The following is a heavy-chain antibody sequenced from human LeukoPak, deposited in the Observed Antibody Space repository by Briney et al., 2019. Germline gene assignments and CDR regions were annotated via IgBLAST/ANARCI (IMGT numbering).Heavy chain of an antibody. Sequence: ASVKVSCKASGGTFSSYAISWVRQAPGQGLEWMGRIIPILGIANYAQKFQGRVTITADKSTSTAYKELSSLRSEDTAVYYCARDREYGGNSYYYYGMDVWGQGTTVTVSS. D-gene: IGHD4-23*01. CDR3: ARDREYGGNSYYYYGMDV. CDR2: IIPILGIA. V-gene: IGHV1-69*04. J-gene: IGHJ6*02. CDR1: GGTFSSYA.